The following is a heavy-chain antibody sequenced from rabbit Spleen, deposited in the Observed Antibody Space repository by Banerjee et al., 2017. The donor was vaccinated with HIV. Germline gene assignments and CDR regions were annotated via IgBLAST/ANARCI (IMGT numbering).Heavy chain of an antibody. CDR1: GFDLSSYYY. D-gene: IGHD1-1*01. J-gene: IGHJ4*01. CDR3: ARDLIYATNSGYYLNL. Sequence: QEQLVESGGGLVQPEGSLTLTCTASGFDLSSYYYMSWVRQAPGEGLEWIGCIYTGSGSTYYASWAKGRFTISRTSSTTVTLQMTSLTAADTATYFCARDLIYATNSGYYLNLWGPGTLVTVS. V-gene: IGHV1S45*01. CDR2: IYTGSGST.